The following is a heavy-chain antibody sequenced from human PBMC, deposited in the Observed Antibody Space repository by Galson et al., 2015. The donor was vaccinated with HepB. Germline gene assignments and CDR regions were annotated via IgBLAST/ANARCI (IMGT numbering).Heavy chain of an antibody. CDR3: ARDYSSSYLSYYYYMDV. CDR2: ISSSSSTI. D-gene: IGHD6-13*01. CDR1: GFTFSSYS. Sequence: SLRLSCAASGFTFSSYSMNWVRQAPGKGLEWVSYISSSSSTIYYADSVKGRFTISRDNAEKSQYLQMNSLRAEDTAVYYCARDYSSSYLSYYYYMDVWGKGTTVTVSS. J-gene: IGHJ6*03. V-gene: IGHV3-48*01.